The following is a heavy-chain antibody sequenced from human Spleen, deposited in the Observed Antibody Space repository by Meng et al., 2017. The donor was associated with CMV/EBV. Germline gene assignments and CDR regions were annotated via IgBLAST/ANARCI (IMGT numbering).Heavy chain of an antibody. CDR3: ARDATLPDY. Sequence: GGSLRLSCAASGFSFSSYSMNWVRQAPGKGLVWVSRITADGTVTSYADSVKCRFTLSRDNAKNTPYLQMDSLRAEDTAVYYCARDATLPDYWGQGTLVTVSS. D-gene: IGHD2-15*01. V-gene: IGHV3-74*01. CDR1: GFSFSSYS. CDR2: ITADGTVT. J-gene: IGHJ4*02.